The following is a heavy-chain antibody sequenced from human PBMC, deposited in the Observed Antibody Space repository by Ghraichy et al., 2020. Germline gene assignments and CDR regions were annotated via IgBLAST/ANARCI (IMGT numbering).Heavy chain of an antibody. CDR1: GFSLSTSGVG. J-gene: IGHJ5*02. D-gene: IGHD6-13*01. V-gene: IGHV2-5*02. CDR3: AHRRPIISSSWLDNWFDP. CDR2: IYWDDDK. Sequence: SGPTLVKPTQTLTLTCTFSGFSLSTSGVGVGWIRQPPGKALEWLALIYWDDDKRYSPSLKSRLTITKDTSKNQVVLTMTNMDPVDTATYYCAHRRPIISSSWLDNWFDPWGQGTLVTVSS.